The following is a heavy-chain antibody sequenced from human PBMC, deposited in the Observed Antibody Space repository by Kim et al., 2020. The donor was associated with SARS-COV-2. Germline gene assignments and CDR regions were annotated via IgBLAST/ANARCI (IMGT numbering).Heavy chain of an antibody. Sequence: GGSLRLSCAASGFTFSTYGMHWVRQAPGKGLDWVAVISYDGSNKYSADSVKGRFTISRDNSNNTLYLQMNSLRAEDTAVYYCAKDRAERGYCSGGSCYSLGFDIWGQGTMVAVSS. V-gene: IGHV3-30*18. J-gene: IGHJ3*02. D-gene: IGHD2-15*01. CDR3: AKDRAERGYCSGGSCYSLGFDI. CDR2: ISYDGSNK. CDR1: GFTFSTYG.